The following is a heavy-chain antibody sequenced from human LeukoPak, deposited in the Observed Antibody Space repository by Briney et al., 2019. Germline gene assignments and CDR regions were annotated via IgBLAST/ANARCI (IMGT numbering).Heavy chain of an antibody. Sequence: GGSLRLSCAASGFTFSNAWMSWVSQAPGKGLEWVGRIKSKTDGGTTDYAAPVKGRFTISRDDSKNTLYLQMNSLKTEDTAVYYCTTEGTVVPYYFDYWGQGTLVTVSS. J-gene: IGHJ4*02. CDR2: IKSKTDGGTT. CDR3: TTEGTVVPYYFDY. D-gene: IGHD4-23*01. CDR1: GFTFSNAW. V-gene: IGHV3-15*01.